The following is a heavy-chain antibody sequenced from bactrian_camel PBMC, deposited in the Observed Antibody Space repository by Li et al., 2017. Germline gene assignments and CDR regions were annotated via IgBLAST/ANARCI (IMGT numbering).Heavy chain of an antibody. CDR2: IGTAGTT. CDR1: IYTDNDFC. J-gene: IGHJ4*01. Sequence: VQLVESGGGSVQAGGSLRLSCVPSIYTDNDFCMAWFRLAPGKEREGVAAIGTAGTTTYAGSVKGRFTISRDKAKKTLYLQMNSLKPEDTAMYYCAAAFGHFVRLFDILSASEYAHWGQGTQVTVS. D-gene: IGHD3*01. CDR3: AAAFGHFVRLFDILSASEYAH. V-gene: IGHV3S55*01.